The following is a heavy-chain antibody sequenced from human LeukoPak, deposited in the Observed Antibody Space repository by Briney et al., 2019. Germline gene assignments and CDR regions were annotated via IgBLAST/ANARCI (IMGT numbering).Heavy chain of an antibody. Sequence: GGSLRLSCSASGFTFSGYAMHWVRQAPRKGLDFVSAISNNGGSTFYGDSVKGRFTISRDNSKNTLYLQMNSLRAEDTAVYYCARARYDYGDYVGAFDIWGQGTMVTVSS. V-gene: IGHV3-64*04. CDR3: ARARYDYGDYVGAFDI. CDR2: ISNNGGST. D-gene: IGHD4-17*01. J-gene: IGHJ3*02. CDR1: GFTFSGYA.